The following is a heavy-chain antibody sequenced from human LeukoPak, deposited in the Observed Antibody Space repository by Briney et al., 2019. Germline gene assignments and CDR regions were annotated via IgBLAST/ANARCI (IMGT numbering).Heavy chain of an antibody. J-gene: IGHJ4*02. CDR1: GFTFSSYS. CDR2: ISSSSTI. V-gene: IGHV3-48*01. CDR3: ARDLEEDDSGGY. Sequence: GGSLRLSCAASGFTFSSYSMNWVRQAPGKGLEWVSYISSSSTIYYADSVKGRFTISRDNAKNSLYLQMNSLRAEDTAVYYCARDLEEDDSGGYWGQGTLVTVSP. D-gene: IGHD3-10*01.